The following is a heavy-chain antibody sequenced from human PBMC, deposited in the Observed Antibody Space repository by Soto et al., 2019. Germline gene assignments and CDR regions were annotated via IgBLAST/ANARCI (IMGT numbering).Heavy chain of an antibody. V-gene: IGHV1-18*01. Sequence: ASVKVSCKASGGTFSSYGISWVRQAPGQGLEWMGWISAYNGNTNYAQKLQGRVTMTTDTSTSTAYMELRSLRSDDTAVYYCARPVDCSGGSCYWTGFDYWGQGTLVTVSS. CDR1: GGTFSSYG. CDR3: ARPVDCSGGSCYWTGFDY. J-gene: IGHJ4*02. CDR2: ISAYNGNT. D-gene: IGHD2-15*01.